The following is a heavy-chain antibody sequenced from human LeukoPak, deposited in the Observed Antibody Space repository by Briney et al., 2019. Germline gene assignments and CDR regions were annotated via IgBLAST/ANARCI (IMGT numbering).Heavy chain of an antibody. J-gene: IGHJ1*01. CDR1: GGTFSSYA. CDR2: IIPIFGTA. D-gene: IGHD6-6*01. V-gene: IGHV1-69*01. Sequence: GPSVKVSCKASGGTFSSYAISWVRQAPGQGLEWMGGIIPIFGTANYAQKFQGRVTITADESTSTAYMELSSLRSEDTAVYYCATGGDEYSSSSEYFQHWGQGTLVTVSS. CDR3: ATGGDEYSSSSEYFQH.